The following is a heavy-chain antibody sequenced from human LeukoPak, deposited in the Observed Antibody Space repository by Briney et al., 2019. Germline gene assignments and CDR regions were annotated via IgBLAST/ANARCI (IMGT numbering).Heavy chain of an antibody. V-gene: IGHV5-51*01. D-gene: IGHD3-3*01. CDR2: IYPDDSDS. J-gene: IGHJ4*02. CDR1: GYSFDYYW. CDR3: ARVGSVTNFGVVSYYFDY. Sequence: PGESLKISCKASGYSFDYYWIAWVRQMPGKGLEWRGIIYPDDSDSTYSPSFQGQVTISVDKSINTAYLQWSSLKASNTAIYYCARVGSVTNFGVVSYYFDYWGQGTLLTVSS.